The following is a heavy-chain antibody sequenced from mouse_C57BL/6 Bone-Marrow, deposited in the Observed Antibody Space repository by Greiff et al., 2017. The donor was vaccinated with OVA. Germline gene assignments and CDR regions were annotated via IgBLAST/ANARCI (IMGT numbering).Heavy chain of an antibody. J-gene: IGHJ2*01. D-gene: IGHD2-2*01. V-gene: IGHV5-6*01. CDR1: GFTFSSYG. Sequence: EVQLVESGGDLVKPGGSLKLSCAASGFTFSSYGMSWVRQTPDKRLEWVATISSGGSYTYYPDSVKGRFTISRDNAKNTLYLQMSSLKSEDTAMYYCARGWVTGFDYWGQGTTLTVSS. CDR2: ISSGGSYT. CDR3: ARGWVTGFDY.